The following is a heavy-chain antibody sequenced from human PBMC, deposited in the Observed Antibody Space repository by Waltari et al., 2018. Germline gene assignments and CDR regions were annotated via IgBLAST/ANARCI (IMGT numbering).Heavy chain of an antibody. V-gene: IGHV3-21*01. CDR3: ATGGWGFYLDY. J-gene: IGHJ4*02. CDR1: GFRFSDYS. CDR2: ISSSSGYT. D-gene: IGHD7-27*01. Sequence: EVHLVESGGGLVKPGGSLRLSGAASGFRFSDYSMTWVRQAPGKGLEWVSSISSSSGYTHYADSVKGRFTISRDNAKNSLYLQMNSLRAEDTAVYYCATGGWGFYLDYWGQGTLVTVSS.